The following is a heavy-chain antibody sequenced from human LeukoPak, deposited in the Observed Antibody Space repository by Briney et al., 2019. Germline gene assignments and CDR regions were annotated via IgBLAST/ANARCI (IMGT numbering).Heavy chain of an antibody. J-gene: IGHJ6*02. CDR2: ISGSGGTT. Sequence: GGSLRLSCAASGLTFSSYAMSWVRQAPGKGLEWVSLISGSGGTTYYTDSVKGRFTISRDNSKNTLYLQMNSLRAEDTAVYYCAKDWGYTCGCMDVWGQGTTVTVSS. V-gene: IGHV3-23*01. CDR1: GLTFSSYA. CDR3: AKDWGYTCGCMDV. D-gene: IGHD6-19*01.